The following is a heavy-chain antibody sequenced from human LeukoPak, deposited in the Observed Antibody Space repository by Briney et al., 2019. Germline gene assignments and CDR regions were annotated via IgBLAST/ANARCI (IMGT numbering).Heavy chain of an antibody. CDR3: AREYSSSSYYYYYMDV. D-gene: IGHD6-6*01. CDR2: ISAYNGDT. V-gene: IGHV1-18*01. CDR1: GYTFTSYG. Sequence: ASVKASCKASGYTFTSYGISWVRQAPGQRLEWMGWISAYNGDTNYAQKLQGRVTMTTDTSTSTAYMELRSLRSDDTAVYYCAREYSSSSYYYYYMDVWGKGTTVTVSS. J-gene: IGHJ6*03.